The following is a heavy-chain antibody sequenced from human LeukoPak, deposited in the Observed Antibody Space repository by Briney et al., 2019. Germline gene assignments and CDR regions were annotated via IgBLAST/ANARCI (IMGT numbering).Heavy chain of an antibody. CDR2: VSFSSTTI. Sequence: GGSLRLSCAASEFSVGSNYMTWVRQAPGKGLEWVSYVSFSSTTIYYADSVKGRFTISRDNAKNSLYLQMDSLRAEDTAMYYCARDSPSVYYRLGAFDIWGQGTMVTVSS. CDR3: ARDSPSVYYRLGAFDI. CDR1: EFSVGSNY. V-gene: IGHV3-48*01. J-gene: IGHJ3*02. D-gene: IGHD3-10*01.